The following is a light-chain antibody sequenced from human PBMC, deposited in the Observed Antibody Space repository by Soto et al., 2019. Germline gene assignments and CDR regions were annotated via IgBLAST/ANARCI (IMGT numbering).Light chain of an antibody. CDR2: EGS. V-gene: IGLV2-23*01. Sequence: QSVLTQPASVSGSPGQSITISCTGTSSDVGSYNLVSWYQQHPGKAPKLMIYEGSKRPSGVSNRFSGSKSGNTASLTISGLHAEDEADYYCCSYAGSRYVFGTGTKLTVL. CDR3: CSYAGSRYV. CDR1: SSDVGSYNL. J-gene: IGLJ1*01.